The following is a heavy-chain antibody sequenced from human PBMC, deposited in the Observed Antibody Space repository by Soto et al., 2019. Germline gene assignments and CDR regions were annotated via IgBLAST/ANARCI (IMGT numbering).Heavy chain of an antibody. J-gene: IGHJ5*02. V-gene: IGHV3-64*04. D-gene: IGHD3-3*01. CDR3: ARDLLPNFWSGYPAFDP. CDR1: GFTFSEYS. Sequence: GGSLRLSCSASGFTFSEYSMHWFRQAPGKGLQYVSTISSDGDITYYADSVKGRFTISRDNSKNTLYLQMNSLRAEDTAVYYCARDLLPNFWSGYPAFDPWGQGTLVTVSS. CDR2: ISSDGDIT.